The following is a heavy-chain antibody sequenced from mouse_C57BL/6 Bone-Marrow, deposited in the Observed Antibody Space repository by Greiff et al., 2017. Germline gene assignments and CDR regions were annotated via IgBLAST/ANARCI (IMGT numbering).Heavy chain of an antibody. D-gene: IGHD1-1*01. J-gene: IGHJ3*01. CDR2: INTNNGGT. Sequence: VQLQQSGPELVKPGASVKMSCKASGYTFTDYNMYWVKQSQGKSLEWIGTINTNNGGTSYNQKFKGKVTLTGNKSTSTAYMELRSLTSEDSAVYYCARQDYGSSTWFTYWGQGTLVTVSA. CDR3: ARQDYGSSTWFTY. CDR1: GYTFTDYN. V-gene: IGHV1-22*01.